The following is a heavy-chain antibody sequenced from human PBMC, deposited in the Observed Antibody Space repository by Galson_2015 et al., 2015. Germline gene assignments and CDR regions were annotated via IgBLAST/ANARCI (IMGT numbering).Heavy chain of an antibody. Sequence: PALVKPIQTLTLPCTFSGFSLCTSGVGVGWIRQPPGKALERLALIYWDDDKRYSPSLKSRLTITKDTSKNQEVLTMTNMDPVDTATYCGAHSRFSSVRWGQGTLVTVSS. V-gene: IGHV2-5*02. CDR1: GFSLCTSGVG. J-gene: IGHJ4*02. CDR2: IYWDDDK. CDR3: AHSRFSSVR. D-gene: IGHD2-15*01.